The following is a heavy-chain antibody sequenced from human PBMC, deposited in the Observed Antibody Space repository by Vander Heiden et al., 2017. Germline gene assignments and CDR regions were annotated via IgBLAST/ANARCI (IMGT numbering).Heavy chain of an antibody. V-gene: IGHV3-21*01. CDR1: GFTFSRYS. CDR2: ISSSSSYI. D-gene: IGHD3-10*01. Sequence: EVQLVESGGGLVKPVGPLRLSCAASGFTFSRYSMNWVRQAPGKGLEGVSSISSSSSYIYYADSVKGRFTISRDNAKNSLYLQMNSLRAEDTAVYYCAREVPGIYYYYYGRDVWGQGTTVTVSS. CDR3: AREVPGIYYYYYGRDV. J-gene: IGHJ6*02.